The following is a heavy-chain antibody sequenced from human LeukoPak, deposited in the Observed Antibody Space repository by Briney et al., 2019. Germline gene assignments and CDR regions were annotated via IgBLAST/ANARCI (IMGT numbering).Heavy chain of an antibody. J-gene: IGHJ4*02. CDR3: AREYVWGSSRYLDY. CDR2: ISSGSTTI. D-gene: IGHD3-16*02. CDR1: GFTFSSYS. Sequence: PGGSLRLSFAASGFTFSSYSINWVRQAPGKGLEWVSFISSGSTTIFYADSVKGRFTISRDNAKNSLHLQLNSLRAEDTAVYYCAREYVWGSSRYLDYWGQGTLVTVSS. V-gene: IGHV3-48*04.